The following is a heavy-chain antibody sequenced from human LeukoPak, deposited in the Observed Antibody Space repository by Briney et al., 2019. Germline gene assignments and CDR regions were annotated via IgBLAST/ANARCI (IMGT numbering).Heavy chain of an antibody. CDR2: IYYTGST. Sequence: PSETLSLTCTVSGGSISSSSYYWSWIRQPPGKGLEWIGYIYYTGSTNYNPPLKSRVTISVDTSKNQFSLKLGSVTAADTAVYYCARVRHGWLDPWGQGTLVTVSS. J-gene: IGHJ5*02. V-gene: IGHV4-61*01. CDR3: ARVRHGWLDP. CDR1: GGSISSSSYY. D-gene: IGHD3-16*01.